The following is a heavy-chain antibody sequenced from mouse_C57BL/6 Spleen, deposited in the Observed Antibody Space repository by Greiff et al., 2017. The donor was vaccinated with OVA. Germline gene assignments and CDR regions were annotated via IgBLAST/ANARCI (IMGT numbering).Heavy chain of an antibody. D-gene: IGHD3-1*01. CDR2: IWRGGSA. V-gene: IGHV2-4*01. Sequence: QVQLKESGPGLVQPSQSLSISCTASGFSLTSYGVHWVRQPPGKGLEWLGVIWRGGSADYNAAFISRLSICKDNSKSQVFFKMNSLQADDTAIYCCAKETPLGLMDYWGQGTSVTVSS. J-gene: IGHJ4*01. CDR3: AKETPLGLMDY. CDR1: GFSLTSYG.